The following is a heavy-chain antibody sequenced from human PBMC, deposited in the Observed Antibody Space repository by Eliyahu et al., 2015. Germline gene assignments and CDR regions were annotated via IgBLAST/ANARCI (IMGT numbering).Heavy chain of an antibody. CDR2: IIPILGIA. J-gene: IGHJ3*02. V-gene: IGHV1-69*04. D-gene: IGHD3-22*01. Sequence: EVKKPGSSVKVSCKASGGTFSSYAISWVRQAPGQGLEWMGRIIPILGIANYAQKFQGRVTITADKSTSTAYMELSSLRSEDTAVYYCASSILNDSSGYYYGVWAFDIWGQGTMVTVSS. CDR1: GGTFSSYA. CDR3: ASSILNDSSGYYYGVWAFDI.